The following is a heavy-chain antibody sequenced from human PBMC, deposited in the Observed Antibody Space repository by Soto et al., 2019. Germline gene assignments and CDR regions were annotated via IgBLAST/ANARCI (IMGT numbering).Heavy chain of an antibody. V-gene: IGHV1-46*01. D-gene: IGHD2-2*01. CDR3: ARDRVRYCSSTSCAVDVMDV. J-gene: IGHJ6*02. CDR1: GYTFTSYY. Sequence: ASVKVSCKASGYTFTSYYMHWVRQAPGQGLEWMGIINPSGGSTSYAQKFQGRVTMTRDTSTSTVYMELSSLRSEDTAVYYCARDRVRYCSSTSCAVDVMDVWGQGTTVTVSS. CDR2: INPSGGST.